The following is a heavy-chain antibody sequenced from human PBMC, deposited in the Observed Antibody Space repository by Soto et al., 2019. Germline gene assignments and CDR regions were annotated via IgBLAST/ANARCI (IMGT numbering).Heavy chain of an antibody. V-gene: IGHV4-34*01. CDR2: INHSGST. Sequence: SETLSLTCAVYGGSFSGYYWSWIRQPPGKGLEWIGEINHSGSTNYNPSLKSRVTISVDTSKNQFSLKLSSVTAADTAVYYCATDSGEYSSSSRPYSSDYWGQETLVTVSS. CDR3: ATDSGEYSSSSRPYSSDY. CDR1: GGSFSGYY. D-gene: IGHD6-6*01. J-gene: IGHJ4*02.